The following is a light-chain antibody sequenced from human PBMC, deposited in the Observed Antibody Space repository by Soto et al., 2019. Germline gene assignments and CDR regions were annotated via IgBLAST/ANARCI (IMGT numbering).Light chain of an antibody. V-gene: IGKV3-20*01. CDR1: QSVSSSY. CDR3: QQYGSSPGFT. Sequence: EIVLTQSPGTLSLSPGERATLSCRASQSVSSSYLAWYQQKPGQAPRLLIYGASSRATGIPDRFSGSGSGTDFPLTISRLEHEDFAVYYCQQYGSSPGFTFGPGTKVDIK. J-gene: IGKJ3*01. CDR2: GAS.